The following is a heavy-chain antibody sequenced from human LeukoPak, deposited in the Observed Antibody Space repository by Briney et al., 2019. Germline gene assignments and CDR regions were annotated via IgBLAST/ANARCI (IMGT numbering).Heavy chain of an antibody. J-gene: IGHJ6*02. CDR3: ARMRVVAGTIGYGMDV. D-gene: IGHD6-19*01. CDR2: INSDGSST. Sequence: PGGSLRLSCAASGLTFSSYWMHWVRQVPGKGLVWASRINSDGSSTSYADSVKGRFTISRDNAKNTLYLQMNSLRAEDTAMYYCARMRVVAGTIGYGMDVWGQGTTVTAS. CDR1: GLTFSSYW. V-gene: IGHV3-74*01.